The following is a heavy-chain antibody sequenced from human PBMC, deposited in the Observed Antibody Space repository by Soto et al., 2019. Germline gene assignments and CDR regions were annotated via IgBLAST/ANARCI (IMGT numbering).Heavy chain of an antibody. D-gene: IGHD3-16*01. CDR2: IYSSGST. CDR3: ARDRGPHSYADY. CDR1: GGSVNTYY. V-gene: IGHV4-59*02. Sequence: QVQLQESGPGLVKPSETLSLTCSVSGGSVNTYYWSWIRQPPGKGLEWIGYIYSSGSTNYNPSLKRRVSMSVDTSKNQFSLYFRSVTAADTAVYYCARDRGPHSYADYWGQGTLVTVSS. J-gene: IGHJ4*02.